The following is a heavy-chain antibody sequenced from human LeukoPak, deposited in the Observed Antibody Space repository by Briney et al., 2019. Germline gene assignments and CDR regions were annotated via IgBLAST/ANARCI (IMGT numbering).Heavy chain of an antibody. D-gene: IGHD3-3*01. CDR3: ARHTDFFGSSSGAFDF. Sequence: SETLSLTCTVSGDSLGNYYWSWIRQPAGKGLEWIGRVYNTGSTDDTDFNPSLKSRVAMSQDTSRNQFSLKLFSVTAADTATYYCARHTDFFGSSSGAFDFWGRGTLVTVSS. CDR1: GDSLGNYY. CDR2: VYNTGSTDDT. J-gene: IGHJ2*01. V-gene: IGHV4-4*07.